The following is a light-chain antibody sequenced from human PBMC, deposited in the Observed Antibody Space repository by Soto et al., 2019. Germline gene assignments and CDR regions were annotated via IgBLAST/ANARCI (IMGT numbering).Light chain of an antibody. V-gene: IGKV3-15*01. Sequence: EIVRTQSPATLSLSPGERATLSCRASQSFSSNLAWYQQKPGQAPRLLIYGASTRATGIPARFSGSGSGTEFTLTISSLQSEDFAVYYCQQYNNWPPMYTFGQGTKLEIK. CDR3: QQYNNWPPMYT. CDR1: QSFSSN. J-gene: IGKJ2*01. CDR2: GAS.